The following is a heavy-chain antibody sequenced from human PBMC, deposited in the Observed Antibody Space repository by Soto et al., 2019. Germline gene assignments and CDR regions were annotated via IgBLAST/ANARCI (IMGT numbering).Heavy chain of an antibody. Sequence: PSETLSLTCAVYGGSFSGYYWSWIRQPPGKGLGWIGEINHSGSTNYNPSLKSRATISVDTSKNQSSLELSSVTAADTAVYYCARSFTVLRYFGWSNNWFDPWGQGTLVTVSS. V-gene: IGHV4-34*01. CDR3: ARSFTVLRYFGWSNNWFDP. J-gene: IGHJ5*02. CDR2: INHSGST. CDR1: GGSFSGYY. D-gene: IGHD3-9*01.